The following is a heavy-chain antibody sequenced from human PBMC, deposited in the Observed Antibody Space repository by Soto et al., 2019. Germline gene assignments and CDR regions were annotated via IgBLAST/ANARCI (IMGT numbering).Heavy chain of an antibody. V-gene: IGHV3-30-3*01. CDR2: ISYAGSNK. Sequence: QVQLVESGGGVVQPGRSLRLSCAASGFTFSSYPMHWVRQAPGKGLEGVAVISYAGSNKYYADSVKGRFTISRDNSKHTLYLQRNSLRAEDTAVYYCAREEYYFDYWGQGTLGTVSS. CDR1: GFTFSSYP. D-gene: IGHD3-10*01. J-gene: IGHJ4*02. CDR3: AREEYYFDY.